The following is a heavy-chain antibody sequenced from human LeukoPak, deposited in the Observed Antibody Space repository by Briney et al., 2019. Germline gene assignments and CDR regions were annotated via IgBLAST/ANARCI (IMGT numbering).Heavy chain of an antibody. CDR3: AKDRSAYCGGDCYHDY. J-gene: IGHJ4*02. V-gene: IGHV3-30*02. CDR2: IRYDGSKK. Sequence: GGSLRLSCAASGFTFRSYGMHWVRQAPGKGLEWGAFIRYDGSKKYYADCVKGRLTISRDNSKNTLYLQMNSLRAEDTAVYYCAKDRSAYCGGDCYHDYWGQGTLVTVSS. D-gene: IGHD2-21*02. CDR1: GFTFRSYG.